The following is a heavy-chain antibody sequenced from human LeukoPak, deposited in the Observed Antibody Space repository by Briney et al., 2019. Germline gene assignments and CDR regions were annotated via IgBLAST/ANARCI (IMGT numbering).Heavy chain of an antibody. CDR2: IEQDGGEK. J-gene: IGHJ4*02. Sequence: GGSLRLSCAASGFTFSNYWMNWVRQAPGKGLEWVVNIEQDGGEKNYVDSVKGRFTISRDNAKNSLYLQMNGLRAEDTAVYYCAGGLGWLIDYWGQGTLVTVSS. V-gene: IGHV3-7*04. CDR1: GFTFSNYW. D-gene: IGHD2-15*01. CDR3: AGGLGWLIDY.